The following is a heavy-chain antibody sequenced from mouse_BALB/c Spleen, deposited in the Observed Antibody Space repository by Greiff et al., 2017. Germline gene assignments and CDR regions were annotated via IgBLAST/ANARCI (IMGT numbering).Heavy chain of an antibody. D-gene: IGHD3-1*01. V-gene: IGHV1-69*02. CDR2: IYPSDSYT. Sequence: QVQLQQPGAELVRPGASVKLSCKASGYTFTSYWINWVKQRPGQGLEWIGNIYPSDSYTNYNQKFKDKATLTVDKSSSTAYMQLSSPTSEDSAVYYCTRSGATTFDYWGQGTTLTVSS. CDR3: TRSGATTFDY. J-gene: IGHJ2*01. CDR1: GYTFTSYW.